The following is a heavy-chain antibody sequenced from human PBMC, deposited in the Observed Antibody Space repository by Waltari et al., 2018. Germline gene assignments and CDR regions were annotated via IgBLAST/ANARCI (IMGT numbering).Heavy chain of an antibody. Sequence: QLQESGPGLVKPSGTLSLICAVSGDTLSSPHWWSWVRQPPGKGLAWIGQVHGRGKTNYNPSCASRVTVSLDTSTYHIALKVTSATAADTALYYCARDRGKGLYLDTWGRGILVTVSP. J-gene: IGHJ4*02. CDR2: VHGRGKT. CDR3: ARDRGKGLYLDT. CDR1: GDTLSSPHW. V-gene: IGHV4-4*02. D-gene: IGHD2-15*01.